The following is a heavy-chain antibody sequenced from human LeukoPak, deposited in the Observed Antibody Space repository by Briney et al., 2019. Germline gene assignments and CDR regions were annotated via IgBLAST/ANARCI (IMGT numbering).Heavy chain of an antibody. V-gene: IGHV4-4*09. D-gene: IGHD3/OR15-3a*01. J-gene: IGHJ4*02. CDR3: ARHSWGTGYPFDF. Sequence: SETLSLTCTVSGGSISSYYWSWIRQPPGKGLEWLGHTYTSGSTTYNPSLQSRATISVDTSANQFSLKVNSVTAADTAVYYCARHSWGTGYPFDFWSQGTLVTVSS. CDR1: GGSISSYY. CDR2: TYTSGST.